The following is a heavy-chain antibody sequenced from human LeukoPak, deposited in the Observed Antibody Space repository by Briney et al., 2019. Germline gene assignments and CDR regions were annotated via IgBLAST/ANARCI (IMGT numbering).Heavy chain of an antibody. CDR1: GLTFSSYW. CDR3: ARDDAHPFDY. J-gene: IGHJ4*02. CDR2: IKQDGSEK. V-gene: IGHV3-7*01. Sequence: GGSLRLSCAASGLTFSSYWMSWVRQAPGKGLEWVANIKQDGSEKYYVDSVKGRFTISRDNAKNSLYLQMNSLRAEDTAVYYCARDDAHPFDYWGQGTLVTVSS.